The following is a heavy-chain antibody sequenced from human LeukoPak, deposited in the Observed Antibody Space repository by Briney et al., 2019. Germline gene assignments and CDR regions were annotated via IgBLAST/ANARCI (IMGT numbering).Heavy chain of an antibody. CDR1: GGSFSGYY. CDR3: AGADRGDYYYCGMDV. V-gene: IGHV4-34*01. CDR2: INHSGST. J-gene: IGHJ6*02. Sequence: PSETLSLTCAVYGGSFSGYYWSWIRQPPGKGLEWIGEINHSGSTNYNPSLKSRVTISVDTSKNQFSLKLSSVTAADTAVYYCAGADRGDYYYCGMDVWGQGTTVTVFS. D-gene: IGHD3-10*01.